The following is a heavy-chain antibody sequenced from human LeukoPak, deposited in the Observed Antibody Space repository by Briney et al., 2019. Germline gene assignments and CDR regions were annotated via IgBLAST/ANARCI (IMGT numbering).Heavy chain of an antibody. V-gene: IGHV3-74*01. CDR2: LNSDVTIT. CDR1: GFTFSSYW. J-gene: IGHJ4*02. CDR3: TRSLLGIEDY. Sequence: PGGSLRLSCAASGFTFSSYWMHWVRQAPGEGLVWVSRLNSDVTITTYADSVKGRFTISRDNAKNTLYLQMNSLRVEDTAVYCCTRSLLGIEDYWGQGTLVTVSS. D-gene: IGHD3-16*01.